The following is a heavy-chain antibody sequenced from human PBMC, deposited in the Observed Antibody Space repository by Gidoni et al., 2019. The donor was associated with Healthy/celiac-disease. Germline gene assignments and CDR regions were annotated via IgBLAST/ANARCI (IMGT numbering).Heavy chain of an antibody. CDR2: IYHSGST. CDR3: ARGKGYSSPGGDYWFDP. CDR1: CGSISSGGYS. V-gene: IGHV4-30-2*01. Sequence: QLPLQESGSGLVKPSQPLSLTCAVSCGSISSGGYSWSWIRQPPGKGLEWIGYIYHSGSTYYNPSLKSRVTISVDRSKNQFSLKLSSVTAADTAVYYCARGKGYSSPGGDYWFDPWGQGTLVTVSS. J-gene: IGHJ5*02. D-gene: IGHD6-13*01.